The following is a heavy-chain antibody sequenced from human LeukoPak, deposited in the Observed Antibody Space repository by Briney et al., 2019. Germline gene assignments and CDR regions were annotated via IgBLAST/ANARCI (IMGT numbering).Heavy chain of an antibody. Sequence: AGGSLRLSCAASGFTVSSNYMSWVRQAPGKGLEWVAVISYDGSNKYYADSVKGRFTISRDNSKNTLDLQMNSLRAEDTAVYYCARGFIDFWSGCSYWGQGTLVTVSS. CDR1: GFTVSSNY. CDR3: ARGFIDFWSGCSY. D-gene: IGHD3-3*01. CDR2: ISYDGSNK. J-gene: IGHJ4*02. V-gene: IGHV3-30*03.